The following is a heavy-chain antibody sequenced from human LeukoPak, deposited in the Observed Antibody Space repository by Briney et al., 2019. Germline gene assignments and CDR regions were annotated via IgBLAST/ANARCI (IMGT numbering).Heavy chain of an antibody. D-gene: IGHD2-2*01. CDR3: ATGIVVVPAAIVYAFDI. CDR1: GFTFSSYE. Sequence: GGSLRLSCAASGFTFSSYEMNWVRQAPGKGLEWVSYISSSGSTIYYADSVKGRFTISRDNAKNSLYLQMNSLRAEDTAVYYCATGIVVVPAAIVYAFDIWGQGTMVTVSS. V-gene: IGHV3-48*03. CDR2: ISSSGSTI. J-gene: IGHJ3*02.